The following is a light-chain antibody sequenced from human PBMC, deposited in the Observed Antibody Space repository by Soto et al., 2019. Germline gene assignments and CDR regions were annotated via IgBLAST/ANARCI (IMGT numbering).Light chain of an antibody. J-gene: IGKJ1*01. V-gene: IGKV3-15*01. Sequence: EILMTQSPATLSVSPGERATLSCRASQSVSSYLAWYQQKPGQPPRLLIYGASTRATGIPARFSGSGSGTDFTLTISRLQSEDFAVYYCQQYNNWPRTFGQGTKVEIK. CDR1: QSVSSY. CDR3: QQYNNWPRT. CDR2: GAS.